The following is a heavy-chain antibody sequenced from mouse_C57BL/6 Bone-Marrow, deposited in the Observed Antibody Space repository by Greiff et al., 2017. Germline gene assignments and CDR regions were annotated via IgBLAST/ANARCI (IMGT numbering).Heavy chain of an antibody. CDR3: SSRTAVDEY. D-gene: IGHD1-1*01. V-gene: IGHV1-81*01. CDR1: GYTFTSYG. Sequence: VKLQESGAELVRPGASVKLSCKASGYTFTSYGISWVKQRPGQGLEWIGQIYPRSGNTYYNEKFKGKATLTADKSSSTAYMELLSLTSEDSAVCFCSSRTAVDEYWGQGTTLTVSS. J-gene: IGHJ2*01. CDR2: IYPRSGNT.